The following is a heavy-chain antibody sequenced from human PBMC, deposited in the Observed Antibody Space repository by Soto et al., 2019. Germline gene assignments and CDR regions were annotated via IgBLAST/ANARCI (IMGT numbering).Heavy chain of an antibody. J-gene: IGHJ4*02. CDR3: VSQRTTVPTQAYLDS. Sequence: PSETLSLTCTVSGGSVTNSSYYWGWIRQSPGKGLEGIGNVDGRERSYVKSSVKSLITISVDTAKNRFSLRLNSVAAAATAVYFCVSQRTTVPTQAYLDSWGQGALVTVS. CDR2: VDGRERS. V-gene: IGHV4-39*01. CDR1: GGSVTNSSYY. D-gene: IGHD4-17*01.